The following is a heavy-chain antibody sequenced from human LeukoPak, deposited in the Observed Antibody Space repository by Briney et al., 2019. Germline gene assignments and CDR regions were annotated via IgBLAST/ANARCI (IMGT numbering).Heavy chain of an antibody. CDR3: ARANIPSYYDFWSGYQKPYYFDY. V-gene: IGHV1-18*01. CDR2: ISAYNGNT. CDR1: GYTFTSYG. Sequence: ASVEVSCKASGYTFTSYGISWVRQAPGQGLEWMGWISAYNGNTNYAQKLQGRGTMTTDTSTSTAYMELRSLRSDDTAVYYCARANIPSYYDFWSGYQKPYYFDYWGQGTLVTVSS. D-gene: IGHD3-3*01. J-gene: IGHJ4*02.